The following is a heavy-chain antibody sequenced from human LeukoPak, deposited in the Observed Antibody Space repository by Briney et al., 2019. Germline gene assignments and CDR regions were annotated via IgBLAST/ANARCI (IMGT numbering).Heavy chain of an antibody. D-gene: IGHD5-24*01. CDR1: GYTFTRYG. CDR2: ISAYNGNT. Sequence: ASVKVSCKASGYTFTRYGISWVRQAPGQGLEWMGWISAYNGNTNYAQKFQGRVTMTRDTSTSTVYMELSSLRSEDTAVYYCARNRWLDFWGQGTLVTVSS. J-gene: IGHJ4*02. V-gene: IGHV1-18*01. CDR3: ARNRWLDF.